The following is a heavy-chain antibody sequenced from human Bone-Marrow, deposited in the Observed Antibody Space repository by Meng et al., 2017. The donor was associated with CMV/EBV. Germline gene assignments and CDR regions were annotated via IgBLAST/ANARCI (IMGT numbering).Heavy chain of an antibody. V-gene: IGHV3-30*04. Sequence: GESLKISCAASGFTLSDYTMQWVRQSPGKGLEWVALISYNGGFEYYSDSVKGRFTISRDNSKNRLYLRMDSLKTEDTAVYYCARESWMDVWGQGTTVTVSS. CDR1: GFTLSDYT. CDR2: ISYNGGFE. J-gene: IGHJ6*02. CDR3: ARESWMDV.